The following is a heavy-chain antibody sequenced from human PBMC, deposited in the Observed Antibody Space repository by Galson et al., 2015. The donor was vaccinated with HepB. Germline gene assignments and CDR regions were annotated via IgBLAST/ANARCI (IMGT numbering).Heavy chain of an antibody. V-gene: IGHV6-1*01. CDR3: ASYLYYYDSSGYSTGVPYAFDI. D-gene: IGHD3-22*01. CDR1: GDSVSSNSAA. J-gene: IGHJ3*02. CDR2: TYYRSKWYN. Sequence: CAISGDSVSSNSAAWNWIRQSPSRGLEWLGRTYYRSKWYNDYAVSVKSRITINPDTSKNQFSPQLNSVTPEDTAVYYCASYLYYYDSSGYSTGVPYAFDIWGQGAMVTVSS.